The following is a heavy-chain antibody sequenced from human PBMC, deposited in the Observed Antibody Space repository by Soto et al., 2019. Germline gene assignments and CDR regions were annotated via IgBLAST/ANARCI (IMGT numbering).Heavy chain of an antibody. CDR3: TTRPPYDYVWGSYHSGYYGMDV. Sequence: GGSLRLSCAASGFTFSNAWMNWVRQAPGKGLEWVGRIKSKTDGGTTDYAAPVKGRFTISRDDSKNMLYLQMNSLKTEDTAVYYCTTRPPYDYVWGSYHSGYYGMDVWGQGTTVTVSS. V-gene: IGHV3-15*07. D-gene: IGHD3-16*02. CDR1: GFTFSNAW. J-gene: IGHJ6*02. CDR2: IKSKTDGGTT.